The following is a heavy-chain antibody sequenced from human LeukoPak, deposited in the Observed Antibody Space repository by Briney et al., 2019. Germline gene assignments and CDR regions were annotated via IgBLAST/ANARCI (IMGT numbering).Heavy chain of an antibody. CDR3: ARTGYSSSSIVY. Sequence: GGSLRLSCAASGFTFSWYCMSCGPHAPGKGLEWVANIKEDGSIKYYVDTVKGRLTISRDNAKSSLYLQVNSLRAEDTALYYCARTGYSSSSIVYWGQGTMVTVSS. D-gene: IGHD6-13*01. CDR2: IKEDGSIK. CDR1: GFTFSWYC. J-gene: IGHJ4*02. V-gene: IGHV3-7*01.